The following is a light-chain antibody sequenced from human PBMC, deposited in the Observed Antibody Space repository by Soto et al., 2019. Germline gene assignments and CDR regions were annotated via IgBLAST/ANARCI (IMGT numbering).Light chain of an antibody. Sequence: DVVMTQSPLSLPVTLGQPASISCRSSQSLEYSDGNTYLNWFQQRPGQSPRRLIYKVSNRDSGGPDRCSGSGSGTDFTLKISRVEAADVGVYYCMQGTHWPPYTFGQGTKLEIK. CDR2: KVS. V-gene: IGKV2-30*01. J-gene: IGKJ2*01. CDR1: QSLEYSDGNTY. CDR3: MQGTHWPPYT.